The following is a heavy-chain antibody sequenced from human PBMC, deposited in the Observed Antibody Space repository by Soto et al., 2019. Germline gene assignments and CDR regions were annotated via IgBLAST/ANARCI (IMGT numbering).Heavy chain of an antibody. J-gene: IGHJ4*02. D-gene: IGHD3-3*01. CDR3: ARDRAMEDY. CDR2: ISSSSSTI. CDR1: GFTFSTYD. V-gene: IGHV3-48*03. Sequence: EVQVVESGGGLVQPGGSLRLSCATSGFTFSTYDMNWARQAPGKGLEWISYISSSSSTIHYADSVRGRFTISRDNAKNSVNLQRNSLRVEDTAVYYCARDRAMEDYWGQGTLVTVSS.